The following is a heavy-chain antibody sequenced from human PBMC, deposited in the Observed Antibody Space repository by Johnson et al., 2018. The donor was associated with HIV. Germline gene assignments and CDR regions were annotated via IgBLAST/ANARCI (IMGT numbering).Heavy chain of an antibody. J-gene: IGHJ3*02. V-gene: IGHV3-30*03. CDR3: ARLPSGYSRDAFDI. CDR2: ISYAGGAQ. D-gene: IGHD5-18*01. Sequence: QVQLVESGGGLVQPGGSLRLSCAASGFTFSSYAMSWVRQAPGKGLEWVAIISYAGGAQSYVDSVTGRFTISRDNSKNTLYLQMGRLRAEDMAVYYCARLPSGYSRDAFDIWGQGTMVTVSS. CDR1: GFTFSSYA.